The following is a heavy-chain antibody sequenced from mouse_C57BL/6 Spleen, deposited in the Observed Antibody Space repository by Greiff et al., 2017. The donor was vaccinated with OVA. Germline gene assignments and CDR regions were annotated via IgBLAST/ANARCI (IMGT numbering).Heavy chain of an antibody. Sequence: DVMLVESGEGLVKPGGSLKLSCAASGFTFSSYAMSWVRQTPEKRLEWVAYISSGGDYIYYADTVKGRFTISRDNARNTLYLQMSSLKSEDTAMYYCTREGRPYAMDYWGQGTSVTVSS. V-gene: IGHV5-9-1*02. CDR1: GFTFSSYA. J-gene: IGHJ4*01. CDR2: ISSGGDYI. CDR3: TREGRPYAMDY.